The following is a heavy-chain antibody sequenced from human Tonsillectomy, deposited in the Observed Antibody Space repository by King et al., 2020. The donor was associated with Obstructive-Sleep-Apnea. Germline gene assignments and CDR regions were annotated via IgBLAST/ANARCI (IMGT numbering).Heavy chain of an antibody. V-gene: IGHV3-48*04. J-gene: IGHJ4*02. CDR1: GFTFSSDS. CDR3: ASSGDILTGYYFDY. CDR2: ISSSNSTI. Sequence: VQLVESGGGLVQPGGSPRLSCAASGFTFSSDSMNWVRQAPGKGRKCVSYISSSNSTIYYADSVKGRVTISRDNAKNSLYLQMNSLIAEDTVVYYCASSGDILTGYYFDYWGQGTLVTVSS. D-gene: IGHD3-9*01.